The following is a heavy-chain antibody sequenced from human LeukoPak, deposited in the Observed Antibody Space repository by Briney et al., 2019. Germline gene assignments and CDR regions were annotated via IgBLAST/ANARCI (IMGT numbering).Heavy chain of an antibody. CDR2: INWNGGST. V-gene: IGHV3-20*04. D-gene: IGHD5/OR15-5a*01. CDR3: ARVYELREEDYYYHYMDV. Sequence: RSGGSLRLSCAASGFTFDDYGMNWVRQAPGKGLEWVSGINWNGGSTGYADSVKGRFTISRDNAKNSLYLQMNSLRPEDTALYYCARVYELREEDYYYHYMDVWGKGTTVTVSS. CDR1: GFTFDDYG. J-gene: IGHJ6*03.